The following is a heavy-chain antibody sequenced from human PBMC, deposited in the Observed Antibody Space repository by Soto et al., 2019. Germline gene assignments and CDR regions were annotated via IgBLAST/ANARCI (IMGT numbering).Heavy chain of an antibody. CDR3: AHKRDVSRGFKS. CDR1: GFSFSINGVA. CDR2: IYWDDDQ. V-gene: IGHV2-5*02. J-gene: IGHJ5*01. Sequence: QITLKESGPTLVKPTQTRTLTCTFSGFSFSINGVAVGWIRQPPGQALEWLALIYWDDDQRYNPSLKNRLTITKHTSRIQVLLTLTHMDPVDTATYYCAHKRDVSRGFKSWGQGTLVTVSS.